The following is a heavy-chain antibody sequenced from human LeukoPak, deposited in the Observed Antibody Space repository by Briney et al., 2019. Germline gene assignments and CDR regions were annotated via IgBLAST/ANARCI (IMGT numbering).Heavy chain of an antibody. CDR2: IYSSGST. D-gene: IGHD5-18*01. CDR1: GLIVSSNY. J-gene: IGHJ4*02. CDR3: ARDRVTAGMDV. V-gene: IGHV3-53*01. Sequence: GGSLRLSCAASGLIVSSNYMTWVRQAPGKGLEWVSLIYSSGSTYYADSVKGRFTISRDNSKNTVYLQMNSLRVEDTAMYYCARDRVTAGMDVWGQGTLVTVSS.